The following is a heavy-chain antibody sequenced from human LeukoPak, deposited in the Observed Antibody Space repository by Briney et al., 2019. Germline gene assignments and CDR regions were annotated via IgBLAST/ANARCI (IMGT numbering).Heavy chain of an antibody. V-gene: IGHV3-7*01. CDR3: ARDSTSLFDY. CDR1: GFTFSNYW. Sequence: GGYLKRYCAASGFTFSNYWMSWVRQAPGKGLEWVANIKHDGSEKYYVDSVKGRFTISRDNAKNSLYLQMNSLRAEDTAVYYCARDSTSLFDYWGQGTLVTVSS. CDR2: IKHDGSEK. J-gene: IGHJ4*02. D-gene: IGHD2-2*01.